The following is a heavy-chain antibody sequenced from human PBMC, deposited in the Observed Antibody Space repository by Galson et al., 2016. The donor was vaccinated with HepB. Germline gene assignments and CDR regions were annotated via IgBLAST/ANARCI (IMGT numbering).Heavy chain of an antibody. CDR1: GFTLRSYA. J-gene: IGHJ6*02. Sequence: SLRLSCAASGFTLRSYAIHWFRQAPGKGLEWVAVISYGGTNKNYADSVKGRFTISRDNSKNTLYVEMNSLKPDDTAVYYCARDQTGFRGYYGMDVWGQGTTVTVSS. V-gene: IGHV3-30*04. CDR2: ISYGGTNK. CDR3: ARDQTGFRGYYGMDV. D-gene: IGHD3-16*01.